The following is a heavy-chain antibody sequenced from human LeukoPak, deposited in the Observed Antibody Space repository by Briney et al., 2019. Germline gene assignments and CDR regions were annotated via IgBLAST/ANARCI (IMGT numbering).Heavy chain of an antibody. J-gene: IGHJ4*02. CDR1: GGTFSSYT. V-gene: IGHV1-69*04. D-gene: IGHD4-23*01. Sequence: SVRVSCKASGGTFSSYTISCVRQAPGQGLEWMGRIIPILGIANYAQKFQGRVTITADKSTSTAYMELSSLRSEDTAVYYCARDRNGGNLVDYWGQGTLVTVSS. CDR3: ARDRNGGNLVDY. CDR2: IIPILGIA.